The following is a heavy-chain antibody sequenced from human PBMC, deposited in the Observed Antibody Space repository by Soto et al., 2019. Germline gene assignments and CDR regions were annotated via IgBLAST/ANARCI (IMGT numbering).Heavy chain of an antibody. CDR1: GFSLSTSGVG. Sequence: QITLKESGPTLVKPTQTLTLTCTFSGFSLSTSGVGVGWIRQPPGKALEWLALIYWDDDKRYSPSLKRRLTITRDTSKNQVVLTMTNMDPVDTATYYCAHIGSVRGVEGSNKYYFDYWGQGTLVTVCS. CDR2: IYWDDDK. CDR3: AHIGSVRGVEGSNKYYFDY. J-gene: IGHJ4*02. V-gene: IGHV2-5*02. D-gene: IGHD3-10*01.